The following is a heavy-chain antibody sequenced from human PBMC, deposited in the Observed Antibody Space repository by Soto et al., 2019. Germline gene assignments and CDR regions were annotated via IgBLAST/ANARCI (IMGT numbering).Heavy chain of an antibody. Sequence: QVHLVQSGAEVKKPGASVMVSCKPPGYTFTYYKSYWMRQASGQGLEWVGLVDPKNGNTDYAQKFQGRVTVTWDTSISTVFMKLSSLRSEDTAVYFCARDDYPFGFEYWGQGTLVTVSS. D-gene: IGHD4-17*01. V-gene: IGHV1-8*01. CDR3: ARDDYPFGFEY. J-gene: IGHJ4*02. CDR2: VDPKNGNT. CDR1: GYTFTYYK.